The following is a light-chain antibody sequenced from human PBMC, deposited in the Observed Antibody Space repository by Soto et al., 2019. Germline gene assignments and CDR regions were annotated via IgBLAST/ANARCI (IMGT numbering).Light chain of an antibody. J-gene: IGLJ2*01. CDR3: SSYTSSSTYVI. Sequence: QSALTQPASVSGSPGQSITISCTGTSSDFGGYNYVSWYQHHPGKAPKLMIYDVSNRPSGVSNRFSGPKSGNTASLTISGLQAEDEADYYCSSYTSSSTYVIFGGGTKLTVL. CDR1: SSDFGGYNY. V-gene: IGLV2-14*03. CDR2: DVS.